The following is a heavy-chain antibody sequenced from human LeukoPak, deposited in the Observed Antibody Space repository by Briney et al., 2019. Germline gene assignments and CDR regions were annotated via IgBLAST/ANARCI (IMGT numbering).Heavy chain of an antibody. CDR1: GGSISSYY. J-gene: IGHJ4*02. CDR3: ARGPPRYCSSTSCSPALVDY. Sequence: PSETLSLTCTVPGGSISSYYWSWIRQSPEKGLEWIGCIYYNGSTNYNPSLKSRVTISVDTSKNQFSLKLSPVTAADTAVYYCARGPPRYCSSTSCSPALVDYWGQGTLVTVSS. V-gene: IGHV4-59*01. CDR2: IYYNGST. D-gene: IGHD2-2*01.